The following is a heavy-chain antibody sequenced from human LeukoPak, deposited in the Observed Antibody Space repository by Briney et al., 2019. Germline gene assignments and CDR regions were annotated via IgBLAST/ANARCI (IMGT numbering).Heavy chain of an antibody. CDR3: ARHTGIFPRGGMDV. D-gene: IGHD1-26*01. CDR2: IWYDGSNK. J-gene: IGHJ6*02. CDR1: GFTFRNYG. V-gene: IGHV3-33*01. Sequence: PGGSLRLSCAASGFTFRNYGMYWVRQAPGKGLEWVAIIWYDGSNKYYGDSVKGRFTISRDNSKNTLYLQMNSLEFEDTAVYFCARHTGIFPRGGMDVWGQGTTVTVPS.